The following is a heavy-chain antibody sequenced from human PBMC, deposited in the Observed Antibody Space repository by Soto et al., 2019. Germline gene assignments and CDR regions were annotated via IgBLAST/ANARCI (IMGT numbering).Heavy chain of an antibody. D-gene: IGHD2-2*01. CDR1: GGIFSSYT. CDR3: ARGHLRCSGTSCLEGLFDS. J-gene: IGHJ4*02. CDR2: IIPIFGTT. Sequence: HVQLVQSGAEVKKPGSSVKVSCKASGGIFSSYTISWVRQAPGQGLEWMVGIIPIFGTTNYAQKFQGRVTITANESTSTAYMELSSLRSEDTDVYYCARGHLRCSGTSCLEGLFDSWGQGTLVTVSS. V-gene: IGHV1-69*01.